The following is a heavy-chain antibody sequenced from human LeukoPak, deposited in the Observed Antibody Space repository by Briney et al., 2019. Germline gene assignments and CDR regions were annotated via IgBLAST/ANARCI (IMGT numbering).Heavy chain of an antibody. Sequence: QPGGSLRLSCAASGFTLSSSEMNWVRQAPGKGLEWVSYISSSGSTIYYADSVKGRFTISRDNAKNSLYLQMNSLRAEDTAVYYCAELGITMIGGVWGKGTTVTISS. CDR2: ISSSGSTI. J-gene: IGHJ6*04. D-gene: IGHD3-10*02. CDR1: GFTLSSSE. CDR3: AELGITMIGGV. V-gene: IGHV3-48*03.